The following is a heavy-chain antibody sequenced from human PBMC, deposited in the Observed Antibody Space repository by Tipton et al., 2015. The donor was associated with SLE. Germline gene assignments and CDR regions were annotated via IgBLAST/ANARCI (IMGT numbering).Heavy chain of an antibody. D-gene: IGHD3-3*01. CDR3: ARHEYDFEGHYYNYYMDV. Sequence: GLVKPSETLSLTCTVSGGSISSYYWSWIRQPAGKGLEWIGHIYSNGSTNYNPSLKSRVAMSVDTSKNQFSLKLRSVSAADTAVYYCARHEYDFEGHYYNYYMDVWGKGTTVTVSS. CDR1: GGSISSYY. V-gene: IGHV4-4*07. CDR2: IYSNGST. J-gene: IGHJ6*03.